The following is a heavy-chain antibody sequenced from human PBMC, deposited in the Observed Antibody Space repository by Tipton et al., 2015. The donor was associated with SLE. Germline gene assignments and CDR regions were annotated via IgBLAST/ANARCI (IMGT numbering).Heavy chain of an antibody. CDR2: VHTSGST. V-gene: IGHV4-61*02. CDR3: ARGSIAADVTSWGAFDI. CDR1: GDSIGSGSYY. J-gene: IGHJ3*02. D-gene: IGHD6-13*01. Sequence: TLSLTCTVSGDSIGSGSYYWIWIRQPAGKGLEWIGRVHTSGSTNYNPSLKSRVTISVDTSKNQFSLKLSSVTAADTAVYYCARGSIAADVTSWGAFDIWGQGTMVTVSS.